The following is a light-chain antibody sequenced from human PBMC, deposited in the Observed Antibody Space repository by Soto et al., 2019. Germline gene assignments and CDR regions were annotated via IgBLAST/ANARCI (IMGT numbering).Light chain of an antibody. CDR3: QHYNSYSEA. Sequence: GDRVTITCRASQSISDSLAWYQQKPGKAPDLLISDVSKLERGVASRFSGSGSGTEFTLTISSMQPDDLATYYCQHYNSYSEAFGQGTKVDIK. J-gene: IGKJ1*01. CDR2: DVS. CDR1: QSISDS. V-gene: IGKV1-5*01.